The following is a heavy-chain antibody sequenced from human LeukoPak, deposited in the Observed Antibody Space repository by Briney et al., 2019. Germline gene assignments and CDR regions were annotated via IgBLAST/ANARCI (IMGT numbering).Heavy chain of an antibody. CDR1: GGSFSGYY. CDR2: INHSGST. J-gene: IGHJ4*02. D-gene: IGHD3-16*01. V-gene: IGHV4-34*01. Sequence: SETLSLTCAVYGGSFSGYYWSWLRQPPGKGLEWIGEINHSGSTNYNPSLKSRVTISVDTSKNQFSLQLNSVTPEDTAVYYCARDTGIYDYVWGRTFDYWGQGTLVTVSS. CDR3: ARDTGIYDYVWGRTFDY.